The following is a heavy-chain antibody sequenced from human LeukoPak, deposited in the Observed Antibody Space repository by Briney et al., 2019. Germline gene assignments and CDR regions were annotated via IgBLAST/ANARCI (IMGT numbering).Heavy chain of an antibody. Sequence: GGSLRLSCAASGFTVSSNYMSWVRQAPGKGLEWVSVIYSGGSTYYADSVKGRFTISRDNSKNTLYLQMNSLRAEDTAMYYCAKGRGYSYGNGYFDSWGQGTLVTVSS. CDR3: AKGRGYSYGNGYFDS. CDR1: GFTVSSNY. CDR2: IYSGGST. J-gene: IGHJ4*02. V-gene: IGHV3-53*01. D-gene: IGHD5-18*01.